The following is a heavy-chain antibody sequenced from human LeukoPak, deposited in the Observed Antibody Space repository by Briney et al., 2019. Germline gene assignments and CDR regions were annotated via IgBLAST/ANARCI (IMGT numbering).Heavy chain of an antibody. V-gene: IGHV1-18*01. CDR3: ARLRRYYDSSGWFDY. D-gene: IGHD3-22*01. Sequence: GASVKVSCKASGYTFTSYGISWVRQAPGQGLEGMGWISAYNGNTNYAQKLQGRVTMTTDTSTSTAYMELRSLSSDDTAVYSCARLRRYYDSSGWFDYWGQGTLVTVSS. CDR1: GYTFTSYG. J-gene: IGHJ4*02. CDR2: ISAYNGNT.